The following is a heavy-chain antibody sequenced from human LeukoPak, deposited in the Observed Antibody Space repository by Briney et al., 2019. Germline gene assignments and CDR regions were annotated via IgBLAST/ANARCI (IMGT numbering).Heavy chain of an antibody. Sequence: TAGSLRLSCAASGFTFSSYWMHWVRQAPGKGLEWVANIKQDGSEKNYMDSVKGRFTISRDNAKNSLLLQVNSLRVEDTAVYYCARERGGQSNDYLHGGPFDYWGQGTLVTVSS. CDR1: GFTFSSYW. CDR2: IKQDGSEK. CDR3: ARERGGQSNDYLHGGPFDY. V-gene: IGHV3-7*05. D-gene: IGHD3-16*01. J-gene: IGHJ4*02.